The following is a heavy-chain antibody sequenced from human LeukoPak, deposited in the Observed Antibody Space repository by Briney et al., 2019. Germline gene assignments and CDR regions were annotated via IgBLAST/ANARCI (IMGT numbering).Heavy chain of an antibody. V-gene: IGHV1-18*01. CDR3: AREGGYCTNGVCYYYFDY. CDR1: GYTFTSYG. CDR2: ISAYNGNT. Sequence: EASVKVSCKASGYTFTSYGISWVRQAPGQGLEWMGWISAYNGNTNYAQKLQGRVTMTTDTSTSTAYMELRSLRSDDTAVYYCAREGGYCTNGVCYYYFDYWGQGTLVTVSS. D-gene: IGHD2-8*01. J-gene: IGHJ4*02.